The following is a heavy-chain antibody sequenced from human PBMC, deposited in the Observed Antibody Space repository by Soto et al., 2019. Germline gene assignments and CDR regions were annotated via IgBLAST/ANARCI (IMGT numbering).Heavy chain of an antibody. V-gene: IGHV4-4*02. CDR1: GGSISNNNW. J-gene: IGHJ6*02. Sequence: QVQLQESGPRLVKPSGTLSLTCAVSGGSISNNNWWTWVRQPPGKGLEWIGEINHSGSTNYNPSRKSRVSLSIDGSKIQFSLSMTSVTAADTAVYYCARSWALEGYYYGIDVWGQGTTVTVSS. CDR2: INHSGST. CDR3: ARSWALEGYYYGIDV. D-gene: IGHD1-26*01.